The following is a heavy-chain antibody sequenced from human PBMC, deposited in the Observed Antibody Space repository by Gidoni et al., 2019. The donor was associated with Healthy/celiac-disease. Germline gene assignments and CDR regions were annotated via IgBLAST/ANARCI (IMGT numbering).Heavy chain of an antibody. V-gene: IGHV1-3*01. Sequence: QVQLVQSGAAVKKPGASVKGSCKASGYTFTSYAMHWVRQAPGQRLEWMGWINAGNGNTKYSQKFQGRVTITRDTSASTAYMELSSLRSEDTAVYYCARDRYKAGYCSSTSCYGHWFDPWGQGTLVTVSS. CDR1: GYTFTSYA. CDR3: ARDRYKAGYCSSTSCYGHWFDP. CDR2: INAGNGNT. D-gene: IGHD2-2*01. J-gene: IGHJ5*02.